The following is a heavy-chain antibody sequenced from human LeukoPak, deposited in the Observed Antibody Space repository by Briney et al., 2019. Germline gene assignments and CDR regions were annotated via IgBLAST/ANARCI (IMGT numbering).Heavy chain of an antibody. CDR3: ARGYDFWSGYDKDYYYYGMDV. CDR1: GFTFSSYS. V-gene: IGHV3-21*01. CDR2: ISSSSSYI. D-gene: IGHD3-3*01. Sequence: GGSLRLSCAASGFTFSSYSMNWVRQAPGKGLEWVSSISSSSSYIYYADSVKGRFTISRDNAKNSLYLQMNSLRAEDTAVYYCARGYDFWSGYDKDYYYYGMDVWGQGTTVTVSS. J-gene: IGHJ6*02.